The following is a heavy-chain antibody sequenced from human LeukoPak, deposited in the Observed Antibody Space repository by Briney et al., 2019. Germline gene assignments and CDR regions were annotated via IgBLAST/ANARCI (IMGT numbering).Heavy chain of an antibody. CDR3: ARDPQLGPFDY. V-gene: IGHV4-59*12. J-gene: IGHJ4*02. D-gene: IGHD6-6*01. Sequence: KPSETLSLTCTVSGGSINNYYWSWIRQPPGKGLEWLGYIYYTGSTTNYNPSLKSRVTISVDTSKKQFSLKLSSVTAADTAVYYCARDPQLGPFDYWGQGTLVTVSS. CDR1: GGSINNYY. CDR2: IYYTGSTT.